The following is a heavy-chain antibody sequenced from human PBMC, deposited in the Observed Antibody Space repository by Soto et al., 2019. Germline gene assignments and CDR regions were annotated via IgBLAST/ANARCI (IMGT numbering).Heavy chain of an antibody. Sequence: QMQLQESGPGLVKPSETLSLTCAVSGASISSEQSWSWVRQPPGTGLEWIGEIHHGGSTNNNPSLQSPVPLSVDKSKNQFSLTLSSVTAADTAVYYWARSFGWYAIDQWGQGTLVIVSS. CDR2: IHHGGST. J-gene: IGHJ4*02. CDR1: GASISSEQS. CDR3: ARSFGWYAIDQ. D-gene: IGHD6-19*01. V-gene: IGHV4-4*02.